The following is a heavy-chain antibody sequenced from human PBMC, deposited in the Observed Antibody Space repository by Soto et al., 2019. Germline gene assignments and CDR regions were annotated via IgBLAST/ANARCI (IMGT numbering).Heavy chain of an antibody. Sequence: QVQLVQSGAEVKKPGSSVKVSCKASGGTFSSYAISWVRQAPGQGLEWMGGIIPIFGTANYAQKFQGRVTITADESTSTAYMELSSLRSEDTAVYYCAASPRYCSSTSCPIDAFDIWGQGTVVTVSS. CDR1: GGTFSSYA. J-gene: IGHJ3*02. V-gene: IGHV1-69*01. CDR3: AASPRYCSSTSCPIDAFDI. CDR2: IIPIFGTA. D-gene: IGHD2-2*01.